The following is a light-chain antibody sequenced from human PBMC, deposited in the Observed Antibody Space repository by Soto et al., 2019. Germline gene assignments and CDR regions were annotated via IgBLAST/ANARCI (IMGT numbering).Light chain of an antibody. CDR2: EVS. J-gene: IGLJ1*01. CDR3: CSYAGSPPYV. Sequence: QSALTQPASVSGSPGQSITISCTGTSSDIGGYNYVSWYQQHPGKAPKLMIYEVSNRPSGVSNRFSGSKSGNTASLTISGLQAEDESDYYCCSYAGSPPYVFGTGTKLTVL. CDR1: SSDIGGYNY. V-gene: IGLV2-14*01.